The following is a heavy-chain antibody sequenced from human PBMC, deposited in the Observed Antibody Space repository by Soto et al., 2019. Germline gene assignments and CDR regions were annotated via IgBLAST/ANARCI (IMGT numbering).Heavy chain of an antibody. J-gene: IGHJ1*01. V-gene: IGHV3-30*19. CDR3: ARWGTTGGLDV. Sequence: QVQLVESGGGVVQPGTSLRVSCVGSGFTFRSYVIHWVRQAPGKGLEWVARTSYDGSDKYYDDSVRGRFTIYRDNSRNTVDLQMDSLRLEDTALYYCARWGTTGGLDVWGQGTLVYVSS. CDR2: TSYDGSDK. CDR1: GFTFRSYV. D-gene: IGHD3-16*01.